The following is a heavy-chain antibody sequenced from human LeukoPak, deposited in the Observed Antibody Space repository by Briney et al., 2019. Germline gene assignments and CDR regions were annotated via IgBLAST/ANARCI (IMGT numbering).Heavy chain of an antibody. CDR1: GGSISSSSYY. J-gene: IGHJ2*01. Sequence: SETLSLTCTVSGGSISSSSYYWGWIRQPPGKGLEWIGSIYYSGSTYYNPSLKSRVTISVDTSMNQFSLKLSSVTAADTAVYYCARHRERIPYWYFDLWGRGTLVTVSS. D-gene: IGHD1-26*01. CDR3: ARHRERIPYWYFDL. CDR2: IYYSGST. V-gene: IGHV4-39*01.